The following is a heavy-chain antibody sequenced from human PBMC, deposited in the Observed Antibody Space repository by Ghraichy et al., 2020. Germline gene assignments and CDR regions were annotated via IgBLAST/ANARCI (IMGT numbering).Heavy chain of an antibody. V-gene: IGHV1-69*06. J-gene: IGHJ3*02. CDR2: IIPIFGAA. D-gene: IGHD3-22*01. Sequence: SVKVSCKASGGTFSSYAVSWVRQAPGQGLEWMGGIIPIFGAANYAQKLQGRVTITADKSTSTAYMELSSLRSEDTAVYYCAANYYESSGRYDAFDIWGQGTMVTVSS. CDR1: GGTFSSYA. CDR3: AANYYESSGRYDAFDI.